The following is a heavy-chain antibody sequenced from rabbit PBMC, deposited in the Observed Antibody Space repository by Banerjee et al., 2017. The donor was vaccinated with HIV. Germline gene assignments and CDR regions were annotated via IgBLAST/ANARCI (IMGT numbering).Heavy chain of an antibody. J-gene: IGHJ4*01. CDR1: GFDFSSNA. V-gene: IGHV1S47*01. Sequence: QEQLEESGGDLVKPEGSLTLTCTASGFDFSSNAMCWVRQAPGKGPEWIACIYNSDGSTDYASWVNGRFTISSDNAQNTLDLQMNSLTAADTATYFCARDLAGVIGWNFNLWGPGTLVTV. D-gene: IGHD4-1*01. CDR2: IYNSDGST. CDR3: ARDLAGVIGWNFNL.